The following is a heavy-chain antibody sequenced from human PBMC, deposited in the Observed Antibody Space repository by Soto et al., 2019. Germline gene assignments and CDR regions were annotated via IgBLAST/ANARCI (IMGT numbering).Heavy chain of an antibody. CDR3: ARESEDLTSNFDY. D-gene: IGHD7-27*01. V-gene: IGHV3-21*01. Sequence: PWGSLRISCASSVFTFTIYSMNWVRQAPGKGLEWVSSISSTTNYIYYADSMKGRFTVSRDNAKNSVYLEMNSLSAEDTALYYCARESEDLTSNFDYWGQGTLVTVS. CDR1: VFTFTIYS. J-gene: IGHJ4*02. CDR2: ISSTTNYI.